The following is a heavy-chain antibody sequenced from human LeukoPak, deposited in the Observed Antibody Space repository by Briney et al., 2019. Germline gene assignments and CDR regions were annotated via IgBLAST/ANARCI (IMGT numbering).Heavy chain of an antibody. CDR2: ISSSSSYI. CDR1: GFTFSSYS. Sequence: GGSLRLPCAASGFTFSSYSMNWVRQAPGKGLEWVSSISSSSSYIYYADSVKGRFTISRDNAKNSLYLQMNSLRAEDTAVYYCARLRIAAAGGAFDIWGQGTMATVSS. D-gene: IGHD6-13*01. J-gene: IGHJ3*02. V-gene: IGHV3-21*01. CDR3: ARLRIAAAGGAFDI.